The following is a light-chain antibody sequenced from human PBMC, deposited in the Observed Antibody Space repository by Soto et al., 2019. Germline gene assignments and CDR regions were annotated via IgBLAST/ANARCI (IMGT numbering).Light chain of an antibody. Sequence: DIVFTQSPGTLSLSPGERATLSCSAIQSVSSSYLAWYQQKPGHAPRLLIYGASSRATGIPDRFSGSGSGTDFTLTISRLEPVDFAVYYCQQYGSSPITFGQGTRLEIK. CDR2: GAS. CDR1: QSVSSSY. V-gene: IGKV3-20*01. J-gene: IGKJ5*01. CDR3: QQYGSSPIT.